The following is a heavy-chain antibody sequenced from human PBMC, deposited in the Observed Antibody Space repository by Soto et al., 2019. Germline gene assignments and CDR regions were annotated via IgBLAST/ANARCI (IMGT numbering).Heavy chain of an antibody. CDR3: ARDATRNYRYFDY. CDR1: GGSISSGGYY. Sequence: SETLSLTCTVSGGSISSGGYYWSWIRQHPGKGLEWIGYIYYSGSTYYNPSLKSRVTISVDTSKNQFSLKLSSVTAADTAVYYCARDATRNYRYFDYWGLGTLVTVSS. CDR2: IYYSGST. J-gene: IGHJ4*02. V-gene: IGHV4-31*03. D-gene: IGHD1-1*01.